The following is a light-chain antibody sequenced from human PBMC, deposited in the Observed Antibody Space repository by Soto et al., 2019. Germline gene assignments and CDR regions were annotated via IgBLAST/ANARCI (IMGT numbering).Light chain of an antibody. V-gene: IGKV2-28*01. Sequence: DIVMTQSPLSLPVTPGEPASISCRSSQSLLHSNGYNYLDWYLQKPGQSPQLLIYLGSNRATEVPDRFSGSGSGTDFTLTICRVEAEDVGVSYCMQALQAPLTFGGGTKVEIK. CDR1: QSLLHSNGYNY. J-gene: IGKJ4*01. CDR3: MQALQAPLT. CDR2: LGS.